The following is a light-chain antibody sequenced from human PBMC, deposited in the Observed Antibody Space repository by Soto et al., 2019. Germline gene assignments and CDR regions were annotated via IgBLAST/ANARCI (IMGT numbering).Light chain of an antibody. V-gene: IGKV1-5*01. CDR3: QQYNTFWT. CDR1: QSISTW. J-gene: IGKJ1*01. CDR2: DVS. Sequence: DIQMTQSPSTLSASVGDRVTITCRASQSISTWLAWYQQKPGKAPKLLIYDVSSLKSGVPSRFSGSGSGTEFTLTISSLQPDDSATYYCQQYNTFWTFCQGTKVEIK.